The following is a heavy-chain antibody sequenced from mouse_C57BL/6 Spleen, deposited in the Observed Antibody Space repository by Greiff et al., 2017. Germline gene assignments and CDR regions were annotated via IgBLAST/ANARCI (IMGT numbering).Heavy chain of an antibody. J-gene: IGHJ4*01. CDR1: GFNIKNTY. Sequence: EVQGVESVAELVRPGASVKLSCTASGFNIKNTYMHWVKQRPEQGLEWIGRIDPANGNTKYAPKFQGKATITADTSSNTAYLQLSSLTSEDTAIYYCARGSSGYVNAMDYWGQGTSVTVSS. CDR3: ARGSSGYVNAMDY. CDR2: IDPANGNT. V-gene: IGHV14-3*01. D-gene: IGHD3-2*02.